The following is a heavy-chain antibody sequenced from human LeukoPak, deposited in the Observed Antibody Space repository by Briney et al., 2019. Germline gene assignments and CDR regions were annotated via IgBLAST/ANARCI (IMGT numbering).Heavy chain of an antibody. J-gene: IGHJ4*02. V-gene: IGHV3-11*01. D-gene: IGHD3-3*01. Sequence: GGSLRLSCAASGFTFSDYYMSWIRQAPGKGLEWVSYISSSGSTIYYADSVKGRFTISRDNSKNTLYLQMNSLRAEDTAVYYCAKVGFYSSEGYWGQGTLVTVSS. CDR3: AKVGFYSSEGY. CDR1: GFTFSDYY. CDR2: ISSSGSTI.